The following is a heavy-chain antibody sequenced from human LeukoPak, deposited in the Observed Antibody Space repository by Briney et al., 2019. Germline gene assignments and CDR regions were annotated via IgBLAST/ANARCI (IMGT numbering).Heavy chain of an antibody. CDR1: GYTFTSYD. CDR2: MNPNSGNT. J-gene: IGHJ6*02. CDR3: ARGRYYDILTGWTDYYYGMDV. V-gene: IGHV1-8*01. Sequence: ASVKVSCEASGYTFTSYDINWVRQATGQGLEWMGWMNPNSGNTGYAQKFQGRVTMTRNTSISTAYMELSSLRSEDTAVYYCARGRYYDILTGWTDYYYGMDVWGQGTTVTVSS. D-gene: IGHD3-9*01.